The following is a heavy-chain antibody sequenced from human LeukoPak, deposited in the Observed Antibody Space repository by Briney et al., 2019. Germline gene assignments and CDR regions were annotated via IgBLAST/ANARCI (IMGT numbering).Heavy chain of an antibody. D-gene: IGHD2-15*01. CDR2: ISSSSSYI. CDR3: ARQTILPENPGRGYFQH. J-gene: IGHJ1*01. Sequence: KAGGSLRLSCAASGFTFSSYSMNWVRQAPGKGLEWVSSISSSSSYIYYADSVKGRFTISRDNAKNSLYLQMNSLRAEDTAVYYCARQTILPENPGRGYFQHWGQGTLVTVSS. V-gene: IGHV3-21*01. CDR1: GFTFSSYS.